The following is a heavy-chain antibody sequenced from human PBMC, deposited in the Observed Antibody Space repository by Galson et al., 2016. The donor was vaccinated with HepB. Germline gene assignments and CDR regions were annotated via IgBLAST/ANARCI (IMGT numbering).Heavy chain of an antibody. J-gene: IGHJ4*02. CDR1: GFTFSDYT. D-gene: IGHD3-10*01. V-gene: IGHV3-21*01. CDR3: ARDRGFLWFGEFVYHFDN. CDR2: ISSTSNYV. Sequence: SLRLSCAASGFTFSDYTMNWVRQAPGRGLEWVSSISSTSNYVYYAESVKGHFTISRDNAKNSLYLQMNSLRAEDTAVYYCARDRGFLWFGEFVYHFDNWGQGTLVTVSS.